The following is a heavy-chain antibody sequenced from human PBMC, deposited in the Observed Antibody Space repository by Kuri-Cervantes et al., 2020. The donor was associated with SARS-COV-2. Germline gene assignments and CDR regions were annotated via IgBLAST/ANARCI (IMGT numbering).Heavy chain of an antibody. CDR3: ARDRGYYDFWSGYYDVWFDP. V-gene: IGHV1-8*03. J-gene: IGHJ5*02. CDR1: GYTFTSYD. CDR2: MNPNSGNT. D-gene: IGHD3-3*01. Sequence: ASVKVSCKASGYTFTSYDINWVRQATGQGLEWMGWMNPNSGNTGYAQKFQGRVTITTDTSTSTVYMELSSLRSEDTAVYYCARDRGYYDFWSGYYDVWFDPWGQGTLVTVSS.